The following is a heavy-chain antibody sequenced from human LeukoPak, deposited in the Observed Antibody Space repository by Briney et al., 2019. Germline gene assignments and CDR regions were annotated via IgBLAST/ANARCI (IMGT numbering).Heavy chain of an antibody. CDR3: ARHRVTMIVVAQDAFDI. V-gene: IGHV4-39*01. CDR2: INYRGST. D-gene: IGHD3-22*01. CDR1: GGSISSSSYY. Sequence: PSETLSLTCTVSGGSISSSSYYRAWIRQPPGKGLEYIGSINYRGSTCYNPSLKSRVTLSVDTSKNQFSLKLNSVTAADTAVYYCARHRVTMIVVAQDAFDIWGQGTMVTVSS. J-gene: IGHJ3*02.